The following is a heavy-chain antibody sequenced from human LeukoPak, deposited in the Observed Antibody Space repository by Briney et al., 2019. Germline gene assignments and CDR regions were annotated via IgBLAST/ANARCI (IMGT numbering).Heavy chain of an antibody. CDR3: ARSRGELWSGPYYYYGMDV. CDR2: IYPGDSDT. V-gene: IGHV5-51*01. Sequence: RGESLKISCKGSGYSFTSYWIGWVRQMPGKGLEWMGIIYPGDSDTRYSPSFQGQVTISADKSISTAYLQWSSLKASDTAMYYCARSRGELWSGPYYYYGMDVWGQGTTVTVSS. CDR1: GYSFTSYW. J-gene: IGHJ6*01. D-gene: IGHD3-10*01.